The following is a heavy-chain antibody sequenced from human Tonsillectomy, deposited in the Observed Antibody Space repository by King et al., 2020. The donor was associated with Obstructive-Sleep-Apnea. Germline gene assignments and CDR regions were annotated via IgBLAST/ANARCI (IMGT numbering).Heavy chain of an antibody. CDR2: IYWDDDK. V-gene: IGHV2-5*02. D-gene: IGHD5-18*01. CDR1: GFSLSASGVG. J-gene: IGHJ4*02. Sequence: ITLKESGPTLVKPTQTLTLTCTFSGFSLSASGVGVGWIRQPPGKALEWLALIYWDDDKRCSPSLKSRVTITKDTSKHQVGLTMTNMAPVDTATYYCVHSPTGGFGYEITFDYWGPGTLVTVSS. CDR3: VHSPTGGFGYEITFDY.